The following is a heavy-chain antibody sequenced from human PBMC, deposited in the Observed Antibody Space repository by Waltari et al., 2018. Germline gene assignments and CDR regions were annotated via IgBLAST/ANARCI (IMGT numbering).Heavy chain of an antibody. CDR3: ARSPIKVAAYYFYGMDV. D-gene: IGHD6-19*01. V-gene: IGHV1-2*02. CDR1: GSPFIDYS. Sequence: QVQLVQSGAEVKRPGASVKVSCKASGSPFIDYSIPWGRLAPGQGLEWMGWINPHSGDTKFAQRFQGRLTMTRDTAKNTVFMELRSLRYDDTAVYYCARSPIKVAAYYFYGMDVWGQGTTVKASS. J-gene: IGHJ6*02. CDR2: INPHSGDT.